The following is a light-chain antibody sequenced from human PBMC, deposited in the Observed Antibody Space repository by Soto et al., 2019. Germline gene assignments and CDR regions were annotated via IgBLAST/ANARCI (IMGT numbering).Light chain of an antibody. CDR3: KQYDKHPGRT. Sequence: DIQMTQSPSSLSASVGDRVTITCQASQDISNYLNWYQQKPGKAPKLLIYDASNLETGVPSRFSGSGSGTVFTFTISSLQPEDIATYYCKQYDKHPGRTFGGGNKVEIK. CDR2: DAS. CDR1: QDISNY. V-gene: IGKV1-33*01. J-gene: IGKJ4*01.